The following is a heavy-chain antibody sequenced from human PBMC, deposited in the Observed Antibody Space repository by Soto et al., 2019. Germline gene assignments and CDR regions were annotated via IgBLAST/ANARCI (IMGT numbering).Heavy chain of an antibody. J-gene: IGHJ3*02. Sequence: SETLSLTCTVSGGSINSYYWSWFRQPPGKGLEWIGYIYYSGSTNYNPSLKSRVTISVDTSKNQFSLKLSSVTAADTAVYYCARRYGSAFDIWGQGTMVTVSS. CDR1: GGSINSYY. CDR2: IYYSGST. CDR3: ARRYGSAFDI. D-gene: IGHD3-10*01. V-gene: IGHV4-59*01.